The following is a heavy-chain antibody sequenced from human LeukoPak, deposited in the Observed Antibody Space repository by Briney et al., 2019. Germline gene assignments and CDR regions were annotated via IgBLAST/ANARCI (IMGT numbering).Heavy chain of an antibody. CDR1: GFTFSTFH. J-gene: IGHJ3*02. D-gene: IGHD1-26*01. V-gene: IGHV3-48*01. CDR2: ISSDGVTT. CDR3: ARGLGKGAFDI. Sequence: PGGSLRLSCAASGFTFSTFHLNWVRQAPGRGLEWVSFISSDGVTTYYADSVKGRFTISRDNAQRSLYLQMDRLRAEDTAVYYCARGLGKGAFDIWGRGTVVTVSS.